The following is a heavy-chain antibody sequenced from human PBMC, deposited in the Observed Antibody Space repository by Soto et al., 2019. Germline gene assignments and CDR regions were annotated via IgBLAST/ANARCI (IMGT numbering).Heavy chain of an antibody. D-gene: IGHD6-6*01. J-gene: IGHJ4*02. Sequence: QITLKESGPTLVKPTQTLTLTCTFSGFSLSTSGVGVGWIRQPPGKALEWLALIYWDDDKRYSPSLQSRLTITKDIPKYQLFLTMTNMDPVDTAPYYSAHTMPPSIFDYWGQGTLVIVSS. CDR2: IYWDDDK. CDR3: AHTMPPSIFDY. V-gene: IGHV2-5*02. CDR1: GFSLSTSGVG.